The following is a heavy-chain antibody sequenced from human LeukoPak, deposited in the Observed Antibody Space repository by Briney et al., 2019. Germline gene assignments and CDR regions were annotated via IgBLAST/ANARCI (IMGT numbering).Heavy chain of an antibody. J-gene: IGHJ3*02. V-gene: IGHV1-69*05. CDR3: ARGNYDSSGYGGAFDI. CDR1: GGTFSSYA. Sequence: SVKVSCKASGGTFSSYAISWVRQAPGQGLEWMGGIIPIFGTANYAQKFQGRATITTDESTSTAYMELSSLRSEDTAVYYCARGNYDSSGYGGAFDIWGQGTMVTVSS. D-gene: IGHD3-22*01. CDR2: IIPIFGTA.